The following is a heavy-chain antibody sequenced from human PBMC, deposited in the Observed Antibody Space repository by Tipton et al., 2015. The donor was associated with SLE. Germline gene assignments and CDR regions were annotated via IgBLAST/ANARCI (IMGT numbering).Heavy chain of an antibody. V-gene: IGHV4-34*01. CDR1: GGSFSGYY. CDR2: INHSGST. Sequence: TLSLTCAVYGGSFSGYYWSWIRQPPGKGLEWIGEINHSGSTNYNPSLESRVTISVDTSKNQFSLKLSSVTAADTALYYCARGRPSAYIWVYSGWVFDYWGQGTLVTVSS. D-gene: IGHD6-19*01. J-gene: IGHJ4*02. CDR3: ARGRPSAYIWVYSGWVFDY.